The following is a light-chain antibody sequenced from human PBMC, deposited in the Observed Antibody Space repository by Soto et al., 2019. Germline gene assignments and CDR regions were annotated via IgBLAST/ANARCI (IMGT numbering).Light chain of an antibody. CDR1: QSVSSN. J-gene: IGKJ3*01. Sequence: EIVMTQSPATLSVSPGERATLSCRASQSVSSNLAWYQLKPGQAPRLLIYGASTRATGIPARFSGSGSGTEFTLTISSLQSEDFAVYYCQQYNNWPLLFGPGTKVDIK. CDR3: QQYNNWPLL. V-gene: IGKV3-15*01. CDR2: GAS.